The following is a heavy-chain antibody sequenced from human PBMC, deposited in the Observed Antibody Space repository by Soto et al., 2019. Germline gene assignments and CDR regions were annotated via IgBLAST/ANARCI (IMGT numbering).Heavy chain of an antibody. CDR1: GASIRSYY. J-gene: IGHJ4*02. CDR2: IHHSGST. CDR3: TRGDSSSWRPHFGY. D-gene: IGHD6-13*01. Sequence: QVQLQESGPGLVRPSETLSLTCTVSGASIRSYYWSWIRQPPGKGLEWIGFIHHSGSTNYNPSLKSRLTMSVDTSKTQFSLKLSSVTAADTAVYYCTRGDSSSWRPHFGYWGQGTLVTVSS. V-gene: IGHV4-59*01.